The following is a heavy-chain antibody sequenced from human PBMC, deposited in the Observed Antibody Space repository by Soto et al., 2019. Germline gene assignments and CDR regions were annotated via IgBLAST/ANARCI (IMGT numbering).Heavy chain of an antibody. D-gene: IGHD6-13*01. CDR1: GFTFSSYA. CDR2: ISYDGSNK. V-gene: IGHV3-30-3*01. J-gene: IGHJ4*02. Sequence: GGSLRLSCAASGFTFSSYAMHWVRQAPGKGLEWVAVISYDGSNKYYADSVKGRFTISRDNSKNTLYLQMNSLRAEDTAVYYCARSRYSSSWALDYWGQGTLVTVSS. CDR3: ARSRYSSSWALDY.